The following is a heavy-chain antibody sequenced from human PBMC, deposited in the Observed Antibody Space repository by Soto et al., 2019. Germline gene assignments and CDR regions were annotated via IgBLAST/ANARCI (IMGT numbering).Heavy chain of an antibody. J-gene: IGHJ6*03. CDR3: ARGSWDDVSGHYYMDV. V-gene: IGHV6-1*01. CDR2: TYYKSKWYY. D-gene: IGHD1-1*01. CDR1: GGSISSYY. Sequence: SETLSLTCPVSGGSISSYYLSWIRQTPSRGLEWLGRTYYKSKWYYTYAASVKSRITVSPDTSKNQLSLQLTSVTPEDTAVYYCARGSWDDVSGHYYMDVWDKGTTVTVSS.